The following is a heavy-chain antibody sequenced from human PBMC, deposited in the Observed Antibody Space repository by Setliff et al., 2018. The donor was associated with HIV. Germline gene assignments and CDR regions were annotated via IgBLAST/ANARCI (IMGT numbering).Heavy chain of an antibody. CDR3: ATEGAGGSYQRASALDV. J-gene: IGHJ3*01. V-gene: IGHV1-46*01. CDR2: INPSGGST. CDR1: GYTFTSYY. Sequence: ASVKVSCKASGYTFTSYYIHWVRQAPGQGLEWMGEINPSGGSTSYSEKFRGRATMTRDTSRSTVYMELSSLRFDDTAVYYCATEGAGGSYQRASALDVWGRGTMVTVSS. D-gene: IGHD1-26*01.